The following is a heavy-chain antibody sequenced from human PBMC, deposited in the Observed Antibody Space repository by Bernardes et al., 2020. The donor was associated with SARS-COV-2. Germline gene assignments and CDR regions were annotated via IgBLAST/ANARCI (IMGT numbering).Heavy chain of an antibody. CDR3: ARPGVKGMDV. J-gene: IGHJ6*02. D-gene: IGHD7-27*01. V-gene: IGHV3-7*01. Sequence: GGSLRLSCAASGFSFNTYWMTWVRQAPGKGLEWVTNINEDGGEKFYVDSVKGRFTISRDNAKKSMYLQMNSLRAEDTAVYYCARPGVKGMDVWGQGTTVTVSS. CDR1: GFSFNTYW. CDR2: INEDGGEK.